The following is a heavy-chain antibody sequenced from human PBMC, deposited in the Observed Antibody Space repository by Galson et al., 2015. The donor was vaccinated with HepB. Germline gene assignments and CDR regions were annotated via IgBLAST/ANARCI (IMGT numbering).Heavy chain of an antibody. V-gene: IGHV3-48*01. CDR1: GFPYSTSN. J-gene: IGHJ3*02. CDR2: IDSTSRAI. Sequence: SLRLSCAASGFPYSTSNMVWFRQAAGKGLEWLSYIDSTSRAIYYADSVKGRFTVSRDNGQNSLSLQMNSLRVGDTAVYYCARDVPILGGAFDIWGQGTIVNVSA. D-gene: IGHD2-21*01. CDR3: ARDVPILGGAFDI.